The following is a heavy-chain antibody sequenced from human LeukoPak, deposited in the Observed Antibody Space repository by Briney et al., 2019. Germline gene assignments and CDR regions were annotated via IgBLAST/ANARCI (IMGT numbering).Heavy chain of an antibody. CDR2: IIPIFGIA. CDR1: GGTFSSYA. V-gene: IGHV1-69*04. Sequence: ASVKVSYKASGGTFSSYAISWVRQAPGQGLEWMGRIIPIFGIANYAQKFRGRVTITADKSTSTAYMELSSLRSEDTAVYYCASIVDTAMVTPENGMDVWGQGTTVTVSS. CDR3: ASIVDTAMVTPENGMDV. J-gene: IGHJ6*02. D-gene: IGHD5-18*01.